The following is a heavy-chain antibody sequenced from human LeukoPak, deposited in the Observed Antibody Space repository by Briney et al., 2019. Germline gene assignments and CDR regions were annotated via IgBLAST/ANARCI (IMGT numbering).Heavy chain of an antibody. D-gene: IGHD1-1*01. CDR2: IYATGNT. Sequence: SETLSLTCTVSGGSISGFCWSWIRQPAGEGLEWIGRIYATGNTHYNPSLKSRVTVSVDTSKNQFSLKLTSVTAADTAVYFCARTSATGGTYFDGWGQGTLVTVSS. J-gene: IGHJ4*02. CDR3: ARTSATGGTYFDG. V-gene: IGHV4-4*07. CDR1: GGSISGFC.